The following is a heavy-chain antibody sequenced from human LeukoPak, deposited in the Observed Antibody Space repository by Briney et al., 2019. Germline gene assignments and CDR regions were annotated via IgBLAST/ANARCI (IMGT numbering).Heavy chain of an antibody. CDR3: ARGTVTNYYCYYMDV. D-gene: IGHD4-17*01. J-gene: IGHJ6*03. CDR1: GGSFSGYY. V-gene: IGHV4-34*01. CDR2: INHSGST. Sequence: SETLSLTCAVYGGSFSGYYWSWIRQPPGKGLEWIGEINHSGSTNYNPSLKSRVTISVDTSKNQFSLKLSSVTAADTAVYYCARGTVTNYYCYYMDVWGKGTTVTVSS.